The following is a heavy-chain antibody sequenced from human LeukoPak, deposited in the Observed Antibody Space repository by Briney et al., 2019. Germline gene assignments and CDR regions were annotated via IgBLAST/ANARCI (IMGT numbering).Heavy chain of an antibody. CDR3: ARGVYMYYYGSGSSPGWFDP. V-gene: IGHV1-2*02. Sequence: ASVKVSCKASGYTFTDYYMHWVRQAPGQGLEWMGWINPNSGGTNYAQKFQGRVTMTRDTSISTAYMELSRLRSDDTAVYYCARGVYMYYYGSGSSPGWFDPWGQGTLVTVSS. D-gene: IGHD3-10*01. CDR1: GYTFTDYY. CDR2: INPNSGGT. J-gene: IGHJ5*02.